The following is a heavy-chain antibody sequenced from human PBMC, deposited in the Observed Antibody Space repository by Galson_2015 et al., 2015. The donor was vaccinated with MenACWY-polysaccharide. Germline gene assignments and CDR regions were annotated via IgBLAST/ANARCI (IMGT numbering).Heavy chain of an antibody. CDR2: IYYSGST. J-gene: IGHJ6*03. CDR3: ARVVWVVPAAGEDYYYYMDV. V-gene: IGHV4-31*03. Sequence: TLSLTCTVSGGSISSGGYYWSWIRQHPGKGLEWIGYIYYSGSTYYNPSLKSRVTISVGTSKNQFSLKLSSVTAADTAVYYCARVVWVVPAAGEDYYYYMDVWGKGTTVTVSS. D-gene: IGHD2-2*01. CDR1: GGSISSGGYY.